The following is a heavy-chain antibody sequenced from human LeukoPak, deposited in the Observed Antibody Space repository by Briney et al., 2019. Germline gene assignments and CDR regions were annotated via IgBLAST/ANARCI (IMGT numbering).Heavy chain of an antibody. D-gene: IGHD6-19*01. Sequence: PSETLSLTCTVSGGSISSYYWSWIRQPPGKGLEWIGYIYYSGSTNYNPSLKSRVTISVDTSKNQFSLKLSSVTAADTAVYYCARDRRTRAQWLSYFDYWGQGTLVTVSS. CDR3: ARDRRTRAQWLSYFDY. J-gene: IGHJ4*02. V-gene: IGHV4-59*01. CDR1: GGSISSYY. CDR2: IYYSGST.